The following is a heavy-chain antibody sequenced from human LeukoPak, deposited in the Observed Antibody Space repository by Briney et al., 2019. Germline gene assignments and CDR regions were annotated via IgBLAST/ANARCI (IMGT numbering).Heavy chain of an antibody. J-gene: IGHJ5*01. CDR2: IHSDVTTT. V-gene: IGHV3-74*01. Sequence: QTGGSLRLSCAASGFTFSSYWTHWVRQAPGKGLVWVSRIHSDVTTTSYADSVKGRFTVSRDNAKNTLYLQMNSLRAEDTAVYNCARGRYCTVGSCSSAWFDPWGQGALVTVSS. CDR1: GFTFSSYW. D-gene: IGHD2-15*01. CDR3: ARGRYCTVGSCSSAWFDP.